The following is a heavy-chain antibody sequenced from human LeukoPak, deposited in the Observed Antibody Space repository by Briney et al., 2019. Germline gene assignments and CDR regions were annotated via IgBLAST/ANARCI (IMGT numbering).Heavy chain of an antibody. D-gene: IGHD3-16*02. Sequence: VASVKVSCKASGYTFTSYDFNWLRQATGQGPEWMGWMNPNSGATGYAQKFQGRVTMTRSASINTAYMELSNLRSEDTAVYYCAKDWLGLGELSYPFDYWGQGTLVTVSS. CDR2: MNPNSGAT. V-gene: IGHV1-8*01. CDR1: GYTFTSYD. J-gene: IGHJ4*02. CDR3: AKDWLGLGELSYPFDY.